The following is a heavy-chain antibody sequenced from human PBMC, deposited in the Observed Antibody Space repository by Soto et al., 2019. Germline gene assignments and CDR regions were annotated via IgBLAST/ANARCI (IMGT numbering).Heavy chain of an antibody. V-gene: IGHV3-74*01. Sequence: EVQLVESGGDLVQPGGSLRLSCAASGFTFSSYWMHWVRQAPGKGLVWVSGINSDGSNTRYADSVKGRFTISRDNAKNTLYLQMDSLRDEDTAVYYCARAGLLDHDPDYWGQGTLVTVYS. CDR1: GFTFSSYW. J-gene: IGHJ4*02. D-gene: IGHD3-3*01. CDR2: INSDGSNT. CDR3: ARAGLLDHDPDY.